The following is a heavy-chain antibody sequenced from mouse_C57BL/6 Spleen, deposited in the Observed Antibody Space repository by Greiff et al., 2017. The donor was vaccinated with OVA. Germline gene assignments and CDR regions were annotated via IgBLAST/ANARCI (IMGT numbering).Heavy chain of an antibody. CDR1: GYAFSSSW. CDR3: AREGNSHWYAMDY. D-gene: IGHD2-1*01. Sequence: QVQLQQSGPELVKPGASVKISCKASGYAFSSSWMNWVKQRPGKGLEWIGRIYPGDGDTNYNGKFKGKATLTADKSSSTAYMQLSSLTSEDSAVYFCAREGNSHWYAMDYWGQGTSVTVSS. CDR2: IYPGDGDT. J-gene: IGHJ4*01. V-gene: IGHV1-82*01.